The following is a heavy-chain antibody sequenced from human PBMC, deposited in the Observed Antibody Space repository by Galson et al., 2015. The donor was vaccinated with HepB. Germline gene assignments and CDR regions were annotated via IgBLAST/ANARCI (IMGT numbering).Heavy chain of an antibody. Sequence: SLRLSCAASGFTFSSYAMSWVRQAPGKGLEWVSAISGSGGSTYYADSVKGRFTISRDNSKNTLYLQMNSLRAEDTAVYYCAKAHSSGSYYYYYYGMDVWGQGTTVTVSS. CDR3: AKAHSSGSYYYYYYGMDV. V-gene: IGHV3-23*01. D-gene: IGHD1-26*01. CDR2: ISGSGGST. CDR1: GFTFSSYA. J-gene: IGHJ6*02.